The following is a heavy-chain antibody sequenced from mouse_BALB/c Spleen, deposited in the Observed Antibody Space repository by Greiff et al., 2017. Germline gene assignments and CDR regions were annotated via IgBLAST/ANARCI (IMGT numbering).Heavy chain of an antibody. D-gene: IGHD1-1*01. J-gene: IGHJ4*01. CDR3: TRYGTTVYAMDY. Sequence: VQLQQSGAELVKPGASVKLSCKASGYTFTSYYMYWVKQRPGQGLEWIGEINPSNGGTNFNEKFKSKATLTVDKSSSTAYMQLSSLTSEDSAVYYCTRYGTTVYAMDYWGQGTSVTVSS. CDR2: INPSNGGT. V-gene: IGHV1S81*02. CDR1: GYTFTSYY.